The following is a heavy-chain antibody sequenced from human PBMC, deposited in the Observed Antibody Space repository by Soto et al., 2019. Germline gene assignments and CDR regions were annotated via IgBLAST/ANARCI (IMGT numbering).Heavy chain of an antibody. CDR1: GGSISSGGYY. Sequence: QVQLQESGPGLVKPSQTLSLTCTVSGGSISSGGYYWSWIRQHPGKVLEWIGYIYYSGSTYYNPSLKSRVTISVDTSKNQSSLKMSSVTAADTSVYYCSREGGNGRLPYWGQGTLVTVSS. CDR2: IYYSGST. V-gene: IGHV4-31*03. D-gene: IGHD1-26*01. J-gene: IGHJ4*02. CDR3: SREGGNGRLPY.